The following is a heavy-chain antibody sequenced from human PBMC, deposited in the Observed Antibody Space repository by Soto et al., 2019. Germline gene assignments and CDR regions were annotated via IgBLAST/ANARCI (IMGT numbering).Heavy chain of an antibody. Sequence: PSETLSLTCAVYGGSFSGYYWSWIRQPPGKGLEWIGEINHSGSTNYNPSLKSRVTISVDTSKNQFSLKLSSVTAADTAVYYCARGRALLLRFGESTRPFDYWGQGTLVTVS. V-gene: IGHV4-34*01. CDR2: INHSGST. CDR3: ARGRALLLRFGESTRPFDY. J-gene: IGHJ4*02. CDR1: GGSFSGYY. D-gene: IGHD3-10*01.